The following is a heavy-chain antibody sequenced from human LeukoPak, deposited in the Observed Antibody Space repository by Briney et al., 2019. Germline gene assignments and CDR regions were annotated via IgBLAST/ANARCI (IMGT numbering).Heavy chain of an antibody. Sequence: SETLSLTCAVSGGSISNYYYWTWIRQPPGKGLEWIGYVYYTGSTNFNPSLKSRVTMSLDTSRNQFSLKLTSLTAADTAVYYCARGAMATTPFFDYWGQGTLVTVSS. CDR2: VYYTGST. CDR1: GGSISNYY. J-gene: IGHJ4*02. CDR3: ARGAMATTPFFDY. V-gene: IGHV4-59*01. D-gene: IGHD5-24*01.